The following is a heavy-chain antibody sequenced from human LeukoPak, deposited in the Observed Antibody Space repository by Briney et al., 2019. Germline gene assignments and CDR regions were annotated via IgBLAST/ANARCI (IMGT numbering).Heavy chain of an antibody. CDR2: INPNSGGT. CDR3: ARDRSIVVVVAATYGMDV. CDR1: GYIFRNYG. D-gene: IGHD2-15*01. Sequence: ASVKVSCKASGYIFRNYGINWVRQAPGQGLEWMGWINPNSGGTNYAQKFQGRVTMTRDTSISTAYMELSRLRSDDTAVYYCARDRSIVVVVAATYGMDVWGQGTTVTVSS. J-gene: IGHJ6*02. V-gene: IGHV1-2*02.